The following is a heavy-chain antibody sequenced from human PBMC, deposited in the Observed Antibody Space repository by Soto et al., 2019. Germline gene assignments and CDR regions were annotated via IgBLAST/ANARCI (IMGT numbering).Heavy chain of an antibody. Sequence: ASVKVSCKASGYTFTSYGISWVRQAPGQGLEWMGWISAYNGNTNYAQKLQGRVTMTTDTSTSTAYMELRSLRSDDTAVYYCARNWNDVFHYYYYYYMDVWGKGTTVTVSS. CDR3: ARNWNDVFHYYYYYYMDV. V-gene: IGHV1-18*01. J-gene: IGHJ6*03. CDR1: GYTFTSYG. CDR2: ISAYNGNT. D-gene: IGHD1-1*01.